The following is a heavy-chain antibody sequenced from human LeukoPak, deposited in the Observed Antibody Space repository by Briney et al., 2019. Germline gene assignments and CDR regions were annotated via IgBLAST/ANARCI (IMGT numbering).Heavy chain of an antibody. J-gene: IGHJ4*02. CDR3: ARAYYDSSGYCDFDY. V-gene: IGHV1-18*01. Sequence: ASVKVSCKASGYTFTSYGNSWVRQAPGQGLEWMGWISAYNGNTNYAQKLQGRVTMTTDTSTSTAYMELRSLRSDDTAVYYCARAYYDSSGYCDFDYWGQGTLVTVSS. CDR1: GYTFTSYG. D-gene: IGHD3-22*01. CDR2: ISAYNGNT.